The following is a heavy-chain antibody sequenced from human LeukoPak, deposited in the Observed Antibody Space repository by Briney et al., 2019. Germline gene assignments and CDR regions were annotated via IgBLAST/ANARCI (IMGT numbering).Heavy chain of an antibody. V-gene: IGHV4-61*01. CDR3: ARGYGRITIFGVTRDYFDY. CDR2: IYYSAST. J-gene: IGHJ4*02. Sequence: PSETLSLTCTVSGGSVSSGSYYWSWNRQPPGKGLEWIGYIYYSASTNYNPSLKSRVTISVDTSKNQFSLKLSSVTAADTAVYYCARGYGRITIFGVTRDYFDYWGQGTLVTVSS. D-gene: IGHD3-3*01. CDR1: GGSVSSGSYY.